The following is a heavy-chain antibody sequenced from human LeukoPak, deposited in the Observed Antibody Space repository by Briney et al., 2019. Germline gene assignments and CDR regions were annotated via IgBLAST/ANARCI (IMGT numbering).Heavy chain of an antibody. D-gene: IGHD5-12*01. CDR2: INPSGGCT. CDR3: ARGYVDIVATGPATPEYYFDY. Sequence: ASVKVSCKASGYTFTSYYMHWVRQAPGQGLEWMGIINPSGGCTSYAQKFQGRVTMTRDTSTSTVYMELSSLRSEDTAVYYCARGYVDIVATGPATPEYYFDYWGQGTLVTVSS. CDR1: GYTFTSYY. J-gene: IGHJ4*02. V-gene: IGHV1-46*01.